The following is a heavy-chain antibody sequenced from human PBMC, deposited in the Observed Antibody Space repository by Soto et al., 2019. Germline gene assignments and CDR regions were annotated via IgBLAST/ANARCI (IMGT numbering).Heavy chain of an antibody. CDR1: GFTFSSYA. CDR2: ISGSGGST. CDR3: AKHHCSSTSCYYYYYYYYMDV. D-gene: IGHD2-2*01. J-gene: IGHJ6*03. Sequence: GGSLRLSCAASGFTFSSYAMSWVRQAPGKGLEWVSAISGSGGSTYYADSVKGRFTISRDNSKNTLYLQMNSLRAEDTAVYYCAKHHCSSTSCYYYYYYYYMDVWGKGTTVTVSS. V-gene: IGHV3-23*01.